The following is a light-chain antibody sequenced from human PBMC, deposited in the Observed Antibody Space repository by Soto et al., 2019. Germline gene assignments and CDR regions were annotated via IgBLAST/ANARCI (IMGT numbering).Light chain of an antibody. CDR2: KAS. J-gene: IGKJ1*01. CDR3: QHSRT. V-gene: IGKV1-5*03. CDR1: QSISSW. Sequence: DIQMIQSPSTLSASIGDRVTITCRASQSISSWLAWYQQKPGKAPRLLIYKASSLQSGVPSRFSGSASGTEFTLTVSSLQPDDFATYYCQHSRTFGQGTKVEI.